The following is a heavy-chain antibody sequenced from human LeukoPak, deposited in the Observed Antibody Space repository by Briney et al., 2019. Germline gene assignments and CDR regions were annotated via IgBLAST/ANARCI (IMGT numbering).Heavy chain of an antibody. D-gene: IGHD6-19*01. CDR3: ARVSGSGGGLDY. CDR1: GFTFSSYS. V-gene: IGHV3-21*01. CDR2: IGSSSSYI. Sequence: GSLRLSCAASGFTFSSYSMNWVRQAPGKGLEWVSSIGSSSSYIYYADSVKGRFTISRDNAKNSLYLQMNSLRAEDTAVYYCARVSGSGGGLDYWGQGTLVTVSS. J-gene: IGHJ4*02.